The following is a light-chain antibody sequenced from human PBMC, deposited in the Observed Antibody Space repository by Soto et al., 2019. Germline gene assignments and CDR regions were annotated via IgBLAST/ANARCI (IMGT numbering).Light chain of an antibody. V-gene: IGKV3-15*01. CDR1: QSVTSN. J-gene: IGKJ5*01. CDR2: GAS. Sequence: EIVMTQSPATLSVSPGERATLSCRASQSVTSNLAWYQQRPGQAPRLLIYGASTRATGIPARFSGSGSGTEFILTISSLQSEDFAIYYCQHYDNWPTFGQGTRLEIK. CDR3: QHYDNWPT.